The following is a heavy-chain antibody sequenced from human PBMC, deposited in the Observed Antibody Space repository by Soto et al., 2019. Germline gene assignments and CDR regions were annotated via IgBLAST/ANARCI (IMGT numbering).Heavy chain of an antibody. D-gene: IGHD1-7*01. J-gene: IGHJ4*02. Sequence: SGPTLVNPTQTLTLTCTFSGFSLSTSGTCVSWIRQPPGKALEWLARIDWDDDKYYSTSLKTRLTISKDTSKNQVVLTMTNMDPVDTATYYCARIIRGTTRVPEKYYFDYWGQGTLVTVSS. V-gene: IGHV2-70*11. CDR3: ARIIRGTTRVPEKYYFDY. CDR2: IDWDDDK. CDR1: GFSLSTSGTC.